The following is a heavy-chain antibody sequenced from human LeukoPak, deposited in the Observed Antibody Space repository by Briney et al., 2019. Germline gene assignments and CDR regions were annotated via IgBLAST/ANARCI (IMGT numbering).Heavy chain of an antibody. Sequence: GESLKISCRVSGYSFTSYWIAWVRQMPGKGLGWMGIIYPGDSDTTYSPSFQGQVTISVDKSTSTAYLQWSSLKASDTAMYYCARRGYSYSHDYWGQGTLVTVSS. V-gene: IGHV5-51*01. D-gene: IGHD5-18*01. CDR3: ARRGYSYSHDY. CDR2: IYPGDSDT. CDR1: GYSFTSYW. J-gene: IGHJ4*02.